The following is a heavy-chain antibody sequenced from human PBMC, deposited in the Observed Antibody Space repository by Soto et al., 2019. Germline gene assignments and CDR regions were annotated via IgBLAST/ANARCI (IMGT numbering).Heavy chain of an antibody. CDR1: GFSLSNARMG. Sequence: QVTLKESGPVLVKPTETLTLTCTVSGFSLSNARMGVSWIRQPPGKALEWLAHIFSNDEKSYSTSLKSRLTISKDTSKSQVVLTMTNMDPVDTATYYCARIDENYYYDGMDVWGQGTTVTVSS. CDR2: IFSNDEK. CDR3: ARIDENYYYDGMDV. J-gene: IGHJ6*02. V-gene: IGHV2-26*01.